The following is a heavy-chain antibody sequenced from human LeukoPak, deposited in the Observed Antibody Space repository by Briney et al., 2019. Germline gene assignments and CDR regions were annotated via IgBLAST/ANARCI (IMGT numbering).Heavy chain of an antibody. Sequence: GESLKISCKGSGYSFTSYWIGWVRQMPGKGLEWMGIIYPGDSDTRYSPSFQGQVTISADKSISTAYLQWSSLKASDTAMYYCARVISPGIYGQYDNFDYWGQGTLVTVSS. D-gene: IGHD3-9*01. CDR3: ARVISPGIYGQYDNFDY. CDR1: GYSFTSYW. V-gene: IGHV5-51*01. CDR2: IYPGDSDT. J-gene: IGHJ4*02.